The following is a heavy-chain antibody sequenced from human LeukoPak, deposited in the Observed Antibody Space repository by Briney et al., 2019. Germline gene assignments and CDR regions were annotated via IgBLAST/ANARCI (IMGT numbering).Heavy chain of an antibody. J-gene: IGHJ6*03. V-gene: IGHV4-4*07. Sequence: SETLSFTCTVSGGSISSYYWSWIRQPAGKGLEWIGRIYTSGSTNYNPSLKSRVTMSVDTSKNQFSLKLSSVTAADTAVYYCARDVHGYSSGWYLPPYYYYMDVWGKGTTVTISS. CDR2: IYTSGST. CDR3: ARDVHGYSSGWYLPPYYYYMDV. CDR1: GGSISSYY. D-gene: IGHD6-19*01.